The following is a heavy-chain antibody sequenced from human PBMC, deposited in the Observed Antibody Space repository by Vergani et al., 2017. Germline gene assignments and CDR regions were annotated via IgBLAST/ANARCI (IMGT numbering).Heavy chain of an antibody. D-gene: IGHD2-2*02. Sequence: VELLESGGGLAQPGGSLRVSCAASGFTFSDYYMSWIRQAPGKGLEWVSYISSSGSTIYYADSVKGRFTISRDNAKNSLYLQMNSLRAEDTAVYYCAREGYCSSTSCYSRGMDVWGQGTTVTVSS. J-gene: IGHJ6*02. V-gene: IGHV3-11*04. CDR3: AREGYCSSTSCYSRGMDV. CDR2: ISSSGSTI. CDR1: GFTFSDYY.